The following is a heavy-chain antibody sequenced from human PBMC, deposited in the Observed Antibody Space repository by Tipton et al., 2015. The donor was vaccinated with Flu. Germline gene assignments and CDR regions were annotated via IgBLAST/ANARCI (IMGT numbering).Heavy chain of an antibody. V-gene: IGHV4-4*02. CDR2: IYHSRST. CDR3: ASWLSSSWYSSYFDY. CDR1: GGSISSSNW. J-gene: IGHJ4*02. Sequence: SLRLSCAVSGGSISSSNWWSWVRQPPGKGLEWIGEIYHSRSTNYNPSLKSRVTISVDKSKNQFSLRLSSVTAADTAVYYCASWLSSSWYSSYFDYWGQGTLVTVSS. D-gene: IGHD6-13*01.